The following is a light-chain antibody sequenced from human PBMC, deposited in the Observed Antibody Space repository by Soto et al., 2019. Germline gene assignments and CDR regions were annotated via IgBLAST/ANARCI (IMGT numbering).Light chain of an antibody. CDR2: LNN. Sequence: QSVLTQPPSVSGAPGQRVTISCSGRNSNIGRNTVNWYQQLPGTAPKVLIYLNNQRPSGVRDRFSGSKSGTSASLAISGLQSEDEADYYCAAWDDSLRGWVLGGGTKVTVL. CDR1: NSNIGRNT. V-gene: IGLV1-44*01. CDR3: AAWDDSLRGWV. J-gene: IGLJ3*02.